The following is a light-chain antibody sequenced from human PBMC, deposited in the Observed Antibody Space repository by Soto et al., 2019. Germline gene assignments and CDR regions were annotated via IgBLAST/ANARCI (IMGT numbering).Light chain of an antibody. CDR2: DVS. V-gene: IGLV2-14*02. CDR1: SSDVGSHDL. CDR3: SSFTSTTPYV. J-gene: IGLJ1*01. Sequence: QSVLTQPASVSGSPGQSIAISCTGTSSDVGSHDLVSWYQQQSGKVPKLIIYDVSSRPSGFSNHFSGSKSGNTASLPFFGLQAEDEADYYCSSFTSTTPYVFGTGTKVTVL.